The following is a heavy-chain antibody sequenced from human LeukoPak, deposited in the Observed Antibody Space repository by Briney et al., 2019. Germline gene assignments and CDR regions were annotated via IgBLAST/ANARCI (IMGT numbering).Heavy chain of an antibody. CDR1: GFTFSSYS. J-gene: IGHJ3*02. D-gene: IGHD4-23*01. Sequence: PGGSLRLSCAASGFTFSSYSMNWVRQAPGKGLEWVSPISSSSSYIYYADSVKGRFTISRDNAKNSLYLQMNSLRAEDTAVYYCAREFYGGNSFPGNAFDIWGQGTMVTVSS. CDR2: ISSSSSYI. CDR3: AREFYGGNSFPGNAFDI. V-gene: IGHV3-21*01.